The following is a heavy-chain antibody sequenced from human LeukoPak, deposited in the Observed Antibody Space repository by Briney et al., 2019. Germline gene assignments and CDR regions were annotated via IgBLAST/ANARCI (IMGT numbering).Heavy chain of an antibody. D-gene: IGHD6-13*01. CDR2: ISYDGSNK. V-gene: IGHV3-30-3*01. CDR1: GFIFSNYT. Sequence: GGSLRLSCAASGFIFSNYTMHRVREAPGKGLESVVVISYDGSNKYYGDSVKGRFTISRDNSKNTLYLQMDSLRAEDTAVYYCARPRGSRWSIPFDNWGQGTQVTVSS. CDR3: ARPRGSRWSIPFDN. J-gene: IGHJ4*02.